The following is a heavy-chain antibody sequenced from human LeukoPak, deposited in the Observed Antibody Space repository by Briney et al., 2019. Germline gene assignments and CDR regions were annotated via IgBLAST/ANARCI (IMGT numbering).Heavy chain of an antibody. D-gene: IGHD3-22*01. CDR2: IYPGDSDN. V-gene: IGHV5-51*01. J-gene: IGHJ4*02. CDR3: ARRPYDSAFDY. Sequence: GESLKISCKRSGYSFTSYSIGGVRQMPGKGLEWMGIIYPGDSDNRYRPSLQGQVTISADKSISTAYLQWSSLKASDTAMYCCARRPYDSAFDYWGQGTLVTVSS. CDR1: GYSFTSYS.